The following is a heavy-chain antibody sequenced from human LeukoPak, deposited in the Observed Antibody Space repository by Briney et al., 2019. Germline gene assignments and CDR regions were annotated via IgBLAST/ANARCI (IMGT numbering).Heavy chain of an antibody. V-gene: IGHV1-69*13. CDR2: IIPIFGTA. Sequence: GASVKVSCKASGGTFSSYAISWVRQAPGQGLEWMGGIIPIFGTANYAQKFQGRVTITADESTSTAYMELSSLRSEDTAVYYCARRRLLWFGELWRHNWFDPWGQGTLVTVPS. CDR1: GGTFSSYA. J-gene: IGHJ5*02. D-gene: IGHD3-10*01. CDR3: ARRRLLWFGELWRHNWFDP.